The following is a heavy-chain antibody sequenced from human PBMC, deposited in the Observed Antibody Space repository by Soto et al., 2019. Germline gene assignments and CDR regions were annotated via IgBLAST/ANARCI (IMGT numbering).Heavy chain of an antibody. D-gene: IGHD6-13*01. Sequence: PGGSLRLSCAASGFTFSSYWMHWVRQAPGKGLVWVSRINSDGSSTSYADSVKGRFTISRDNAKNTLYLQMNSLRAEDTAVYYCARDSAAAGENYGMDVWGQGTTVTVSS. J-gene: IGHJ6*02. V-gene: IGHV3-74*01. CDR1: GFTFSSYW. CDR3: ARDSAAAGENYGMDV. CDR2: INSDGSST.